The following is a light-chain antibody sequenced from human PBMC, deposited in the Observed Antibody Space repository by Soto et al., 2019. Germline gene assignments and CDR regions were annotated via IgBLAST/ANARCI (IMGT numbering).Light chain of an antibody. CDR3: QQYGSSPLMYS. Sequence: ESVLTQSPGPLSLSPGETATLSCRASQSLINNYLAWYQQKPGQSPRLLIYGASIRATGVPDMFSGSGSGTEFTLTITRLAAEDFAGYYGQQYGSSPLMYSFGQGTKL. V-gene: IGKV3-20*01. CDR2: GAS. J-gene: IGKJ2*01. CDR1: QSLINNY.